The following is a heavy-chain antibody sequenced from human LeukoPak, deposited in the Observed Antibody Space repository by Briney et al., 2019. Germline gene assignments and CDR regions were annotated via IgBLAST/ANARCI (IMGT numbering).Heavy chain of an antibody. CDR3: VSTDWNNVGHSVY. CDR2: MSDSSSGLI. CDR1: GFTFSIYS. V-gene: IGHV3-48*01. Sequence: GSLRLSCAGSGFTFSIYSMNWVRQAPGKGLEWVAYMSDSSSGLINYADSVKGRFTISRDDAKNSLYLQMHSLRAEDTAVYFCVSTDWNNVGHSVYWGQGTLVTVTS. J-gene: IGHJ4*02. D-gene: IGHD1/OR15-1a*01.